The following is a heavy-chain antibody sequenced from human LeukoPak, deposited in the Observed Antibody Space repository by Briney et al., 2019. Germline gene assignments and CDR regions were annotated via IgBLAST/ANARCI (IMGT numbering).Heavy chain of an antibody. CDR2: ISGSGGST. CDR1: GFTFSNSA. V-gene: IGHV3-23*01. D-gene: IGHD3-10*01. CDR3: ARDRYYGSGSYSPLFDY. Sequence: GGSLRLSCAASGFTFSNSALSWVRQAPGKGLEWVSDISGSGGSTYYADSVKGRFTISRDNSKNTLYMQMNSLRAEDTAVYYCARDRYYGSGSYSPLFDYWGQGTLVTVSS. J-gene: IGHJ4*02.